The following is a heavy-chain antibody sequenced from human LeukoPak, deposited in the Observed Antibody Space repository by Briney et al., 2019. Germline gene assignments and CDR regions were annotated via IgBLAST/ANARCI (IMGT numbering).Heavy chain of an antibody. CDR1: GGSISSGSYY. CDR2: IYHSGST. V-gene: IGHV4-30-2*01. D-gene: IGHD3-10*01. J-gene: IGHJ3*02. Sequence: SETLSLTCTVSGGSISSGSYYWSWIRQPPGKGLEWIGYIYHSGSTYYNPSLKSRVTISVDRSKNQFSLKLSSVTAADTAVYYCAKERLLTMVRRVYDAFDIWGQGTMVTVSS. CDR3: AKERLLTMVRRVYDAFDI.